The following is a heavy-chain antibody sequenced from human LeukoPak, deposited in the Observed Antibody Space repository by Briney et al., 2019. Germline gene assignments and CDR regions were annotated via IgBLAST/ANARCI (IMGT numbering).Heavy chain of an antibody. Sequence: GASVKVSCKASGYTFTSYDINWVRQATGQGLEWMGWMNPNSGNTGYAQKFQGRVTMTRNTSISTAYMELSSLRSEDTAVYYCARSAAAGPAVGVYSFDYWGQGTLVTVSS. CDR3: ARSAAAGPAVGVYSFDY. D-gene: IGHD6-13*01. V-gene: IGHV1-8*01. CDR2: MNPNSGNT. CDR1: GYTFTSYD. J-gene: IGHJ4*02.